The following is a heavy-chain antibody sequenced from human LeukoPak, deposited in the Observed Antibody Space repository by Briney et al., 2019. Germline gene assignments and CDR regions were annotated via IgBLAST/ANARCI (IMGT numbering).Heavy chain of an antibody. CDR2: IYASGST. J-gene: IGHJ4*02. CDR1: GDSISTYK. V-gene: IGHV4-4*07. CDR3: VRGIPGATAPDS. Sequence: SQTLTLTCPVSGDSISTYKWSWIRQPAGKGLEWIGRIYASGSTNYNPSLKSRVTMSVDTSKNQFSLNLSSVTAADMAVYFCVRGIPGATAPDSWGQGTLVTVSS. D-gene: IGHD1-26*01.